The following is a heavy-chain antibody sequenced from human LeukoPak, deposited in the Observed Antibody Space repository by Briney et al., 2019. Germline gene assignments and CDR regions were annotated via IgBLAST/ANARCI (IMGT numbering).Heavy chain of an antibody. D-gene: IGHD3-22*01. CDR3: ARSAYSSGFYYFDF. V-gene: IGHV4-34*10. Sequence: SETLSLTCAVYGGSLTNYYWSWIRQPPGKGLEWIGEINHSGSTNYNPSLKSRVTMSIDTSKNQFSLKLRSVTAADTAVYYCARSAYSSGFYYFDFGGQGALVTVSS. CDR1: GGSLTNYY. J-gene: IGHJ4*02. CDR2: INHSGST.